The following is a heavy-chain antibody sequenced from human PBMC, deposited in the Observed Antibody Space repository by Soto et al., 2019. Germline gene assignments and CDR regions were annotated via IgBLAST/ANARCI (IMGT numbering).Heavy chain of an antibody. Sequence: GGSLRLSCAASGLTFRSFTMNWVRQAPGKGLEWVSTISSNSAYIYYTDALRGRFTISRDNAKNSLHLQMNSLRAEDKAVYYCTRDASRDSSARGWFDPWGPGTLVTVSS. CDR2: ISSNSAYI. CDR1: GLTFRSFT. J-gene: IGHJ5*02. V-gene: IGHV3-21*01. D-gene: IGHD6-13*01. CDR3: TRDASRDSSARGWFDP.